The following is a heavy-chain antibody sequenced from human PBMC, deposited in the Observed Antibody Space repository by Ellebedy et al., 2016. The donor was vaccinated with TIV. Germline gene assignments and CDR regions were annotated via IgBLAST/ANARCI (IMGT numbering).Heavy chain of an antibody. Sequence: SETLSLTCTVSGASLSTSKYYWGWIRQPPGQGLEWIGSFYYGGSSYYSPSLKSRVTISVNTSRNEFSLKVTSVSAADTAVYYCARGEIYWGRGTLVTVSS. J-gene: IGHJ4*02. CDR1: GASLSTSKYY. CDR3: ARGEIY. CDR2: FYYGGSS. D-gene: IGHD5-24*01. V-gene: IGHV4-39*01.